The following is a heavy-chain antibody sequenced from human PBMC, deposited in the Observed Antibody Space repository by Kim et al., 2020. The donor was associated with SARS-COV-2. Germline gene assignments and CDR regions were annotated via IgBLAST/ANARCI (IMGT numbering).Heavy chain of an antibody. J-gene: IGHJ4*02. D-gene: IGHD6-19*01. CDR3: AKGVDASGWYGLDY. V-gene: IGHV3-30*02. Sequence: ADSVKSRITISSDNSGNMLSLQMSTLGPEDTAVYYCAKGVDASGWYGLDYWGQGTLVTVSS.